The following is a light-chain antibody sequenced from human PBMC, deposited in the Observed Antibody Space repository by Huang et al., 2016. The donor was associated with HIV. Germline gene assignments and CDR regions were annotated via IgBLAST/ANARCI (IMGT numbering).Light chain of an antibody. CDR3: QQSFSVPRT. V-gene: IGKV1-39*01. CDR1: QNISKS. J-gene: IGKJ1*01. Sequence: DIQMTQSPSSLSASVGDRVTFSRRTSQNISKSLNWYHQEPGKAPKLVIYASSNLHVGVPSRFSGSGSGTLFTLSIRRLQPEDFGTYFCQQSFSVPRTFGRGTKVE. CDR2: ASS.